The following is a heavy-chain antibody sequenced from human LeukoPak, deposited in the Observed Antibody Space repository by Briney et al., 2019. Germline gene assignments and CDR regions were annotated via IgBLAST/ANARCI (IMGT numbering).Heavy chain of an antibody. Sequence: SGPTLFNPTPTLTLTCTFSGFSLSTSGVGVGWIRQPPGKALEWLAFIHWNDDKRYSRSLKSRLTITKDTSKIQVVLTMTNMDPVDTATYYCAHRRAGDSPFDFWGQGTLVTVSS. CDR2: IHWNDDK. J-gene: IGHJ4*02. CDR1: GFSLSTSGVG. D-gene: IGHD4-17*01. V-gene: IGHV2-5*01. CDR3: AHRRAGDSPFDF.